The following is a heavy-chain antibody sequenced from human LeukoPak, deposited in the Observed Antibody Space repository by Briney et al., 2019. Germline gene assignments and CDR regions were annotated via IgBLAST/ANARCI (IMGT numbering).Heavy chain of an antibody. CDR2: ISYDGSNK. CDR1: GFTFSSYG. CDR3: AKDYYSGTGGGAFDI. J-gene: IGHJ3*02. V-gene: IGHV3-30*18. Sequence: PGGSLRLSCAASGFTFSSYGMHWVRQAPGKGLEWVAVISYDGSNKYYADSVKGRFTISRDNSKNTLYLQMNSLRAEDTAVYYCAKDYYSGTGGGAFDIWGQGTMVTVSS. D-gene: IGHD1-26*01.